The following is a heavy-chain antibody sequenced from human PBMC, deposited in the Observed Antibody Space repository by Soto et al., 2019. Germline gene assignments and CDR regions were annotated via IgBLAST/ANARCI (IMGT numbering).Heavy chain of an antibody. CDR1: GFNVSNYY. Sequence: EVQLVESGGGLVQPGGSLRLSCEASGFNVSNYYMTWVRQAPGKGLEWVSVLYSGGTIYYADSVKGRFTISRHDSKNTLYVQMNSLRAEDTAVYYCARGGRSLGVDYYYGLDVWGQGTTVTVSS. CDR3: ARGGRSLGVDYYYGLDV. D-gene: IGHD2-8*01. J-gene: IGHJ6*02. CDR2: LYSGGTI. V-gene: IGHV3-53*04.